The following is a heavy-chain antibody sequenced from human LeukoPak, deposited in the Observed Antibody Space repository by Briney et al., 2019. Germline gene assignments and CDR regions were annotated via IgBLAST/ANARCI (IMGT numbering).Heavy chain of an antibody. Sequence: PSETLSFTCAVYGGSFSTYYWTWIRQPPGNGLEWIGEINHSGSTNYNPSLKSRVTISVDTSKNQFSLKLSSVTAADTAVYYCARRSSGYYQIDYWGQGTLVTVSS. D-gene: IGHD3-22*01. CDR2: INHSGST. V-gene: IGHV4-34*01. CDR1: GGSFSTYY. J-gene: IGHJ4*02. CDR3: ARRSSGYYQIDY.